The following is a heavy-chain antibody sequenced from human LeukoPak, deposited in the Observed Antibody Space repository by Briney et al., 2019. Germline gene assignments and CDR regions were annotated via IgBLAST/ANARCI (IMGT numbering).Heavy chain of an antibody. Sequence: SETLSLTCSVSGDSISSSGYYWGWIRQPPGKGLEWIGSVSYRGGTYYNPSLKTRVTISVDTSKNQFSLRLSSVTAADTAVCFCARDSRYCSGGNCHLRFDYWGQGILVTVSS. J-gene: IGHJ4*02. CDR2: VSYRGGT. CDR1: GDSISSSGYY. D-gene: IGHD2-15*01. V-gene: IGHV4-39*07. CDR3: ARDSRYCSGGNCHLRFDY.